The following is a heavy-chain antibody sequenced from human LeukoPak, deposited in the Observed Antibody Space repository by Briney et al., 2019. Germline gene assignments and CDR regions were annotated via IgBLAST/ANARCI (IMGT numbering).Heavy chain of an antibody. CDR3: ARGQMTTVPLLDY. D-gene: IGHD4-11*01. J-gene: IGHJ4*02. Sequence: PSETLSLTCTVSGDPISGFYWAWIRQPPGRGLEWIGYTYYSASTNYNPSLKSRVTISSDTSKKQFSLKMSSVTAADTAVYYCARGQMTTVPLLDYWGQGAPVTVSS. CDR2: TYYSAST. V-gene: IGHV4-59*01. CDR1: GDPISGFY.